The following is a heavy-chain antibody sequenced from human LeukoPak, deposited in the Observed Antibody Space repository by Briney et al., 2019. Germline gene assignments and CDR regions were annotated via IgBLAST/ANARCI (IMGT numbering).Heavy chain of an antibody. Sequence: GGSLRLSCAVSGITLSNYGMSWVRKAPGKGLEWVAGISGSGGSTNYADSVKGRFTISGDNAKNTLYLQMNSLRAEDTAVYFCAKRGVVIRVILVGFHKEAYYFESWGQGALVTVSS. V-gene: IGHV3-23*01. CDR2: ISGSGGST. J-gene: IGHJ4*02. CDR3: AKRGVVIRVILVGFHKEAYYFES. CDR1: GITLSNYG. D-gene: IGHD3/OR15-3a*01.